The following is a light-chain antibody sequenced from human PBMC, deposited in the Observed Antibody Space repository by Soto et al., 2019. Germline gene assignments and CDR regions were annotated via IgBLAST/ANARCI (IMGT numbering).Light chain of an antibody. CDR3: QQYGRLPLT. CDR2: GVS. J-gene: IGKJ4*01. V-gene: IGKV3-20*01. CDR1: QSVSSSY. Sequence: EIVLTQSPGTLSLSPGERATLSCRASQSVSSSYLAWYQQKPGQAPRLLIYGVSRRATGIPDRFSGSGSGTDFTLTINRLEPEDFAVYYCQQYGRLPLTFGGGTKVDIK.